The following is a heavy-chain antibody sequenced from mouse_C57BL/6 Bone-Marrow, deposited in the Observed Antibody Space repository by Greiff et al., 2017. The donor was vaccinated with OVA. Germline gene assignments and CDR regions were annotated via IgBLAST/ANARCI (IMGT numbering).Heavy chain of an antibody. J-gene: IGHJ2*01. CDR3: ARGITTVVDPYFDY. CDR2: INPNNGGT. CDR1: GYTFTDYN. Sequence: EVQLQQSGPELVKPGASVKIPCKASGYTFTDYNMDWVKQSHGKSLEWIGDINPNNGGTIYNQKFKGKATLTVDKSSSTAYMELRSLTSEDTAVYYCARGITTVVDPYFDYWGQGTTLTVSS. V-gene: IGHV1-18*01. D-gene: IGHD1-1*01.